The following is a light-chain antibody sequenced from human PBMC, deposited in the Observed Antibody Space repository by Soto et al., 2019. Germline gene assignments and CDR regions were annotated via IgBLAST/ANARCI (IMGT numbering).Light chain of an antibody. V-gene: IGKV1-9*01. CDR2: AAS. Sequence: IQLTHSPSSLSASVGDRVTITFRASQGISSHLAWYQQKPGKAPKLLIYAASTLQTGVPSRFSGGGSGTDFTLTLSSLQPEDFATYYCQQVNSFPSTFGQGTRLEI. CDR3: QQVNSFPST. J-gene: IGKJ5*01. CDR1: QGISSH.